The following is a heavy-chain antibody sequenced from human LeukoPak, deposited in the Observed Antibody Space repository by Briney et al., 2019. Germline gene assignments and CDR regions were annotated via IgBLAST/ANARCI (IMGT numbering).Heavy chain of an antibody. Sequence: SETLSLTCTVSGGSISSYYWSWIRQPPGKGLEWIGYIYYSGSTNYNPPLKSRVTISVDTSKNQFSLKLSSVTAADTAVYYCARGPQGYYGMDVWGQGTTVTVSS. CDR1: GGSISSYY. CDR2: IYYSGST. CDR3: ARGPQGYYGMDV. V-gene: IGHV4-59*01. J-gene: IGHJ6*02.